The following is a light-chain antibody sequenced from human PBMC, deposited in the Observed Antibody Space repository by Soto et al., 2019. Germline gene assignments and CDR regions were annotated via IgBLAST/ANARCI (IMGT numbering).Light chain of an antibody. V-gene: IGLV4-69*01. J-gene: IGLJ2*01. Sequence: QSVLTQSPSASASLGASVKLTCTLSSGHSSYAIAWHQQQPEKGPRYLMKLNSDGSHSKGDGIPDRFSGSSSGAERYLTISSLQSEDEADCYCQTWGTGIRVFGGGTKLTVL. CDR1: SGHSSYA. CDR2: LNSDGSH. CDR3: QTWGTGIRV.